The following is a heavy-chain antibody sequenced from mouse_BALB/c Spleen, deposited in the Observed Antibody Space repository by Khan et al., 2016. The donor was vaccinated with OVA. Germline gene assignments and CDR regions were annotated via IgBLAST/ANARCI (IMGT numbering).Heavy chain of an antibody. J-gene: IGHJ3*01. CDR1: GFSLTDYS. CDR3: ARRGYEYGRGAWFAY. V-gene: IGHV2-2*02. D-gene: IGHD2-4*01. Sequence: QVQLKESGPGLVQPSQSLSITCTVSGFSLTDYSVHWVRQSPGKGLEWLGVIWSGGSTDYNAAFISRLSISKDNSKSHVFFKMNSLQANDTAIHYWARRGYEYGRGAWFAYGGQGTLVTVSA. CDR2: IWSGGST.